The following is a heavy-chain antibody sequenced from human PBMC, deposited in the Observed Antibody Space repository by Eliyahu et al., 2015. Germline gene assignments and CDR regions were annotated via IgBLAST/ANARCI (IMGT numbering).Heavy chain of an antibody. Sequence: EVQLVESGGGLAQPGGSLRLSCAASGFXXXXXVMSWVRQAPGKGLEWVSGFSDGGGSAYYADSVKGRFTISRDNSKNTVSLQMNSLRVEDTAVYYCAKGGYSSARHYWYVDLWGRGTLVTVSS. CDR3: AKGGYSSARHYWYVDL. J-gene: IGHJ2*01. CDR2: FSDGGGSA. D-gene: IGHD6-19*01. V-gene: IGHV3-23*04. CDR1: GFXXXXXV.